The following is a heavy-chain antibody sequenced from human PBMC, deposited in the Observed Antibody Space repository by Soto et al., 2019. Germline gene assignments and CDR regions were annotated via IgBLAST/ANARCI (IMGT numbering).Heavy chain of an antibody. D-gene: IGHD5-18*01. CDR2: IYYSGST. CDR3: ARSGYSHGPNPLLY. J-gene: IGHJ4*02. Sequence: SETLSLTCTVSGGSISSGGYYWSWIRQHPGKGLEWSGYIYYSGSTYYNPSLKSRVTISVDTSKNQFSLKLSSVTAADTAVYYCARSGYSHGPNPLLYWGQGTLVTVSS. V-gene: IGHV4-31*03. CDR1: GGSISSGGYY.